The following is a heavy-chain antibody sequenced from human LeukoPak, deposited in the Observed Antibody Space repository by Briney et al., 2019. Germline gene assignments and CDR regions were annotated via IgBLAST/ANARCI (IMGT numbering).Heavy chain of an antibody. V-gene: IGHV3-30-3*01. D-gene: IGHD6-19*01. CDR3: ARAAAETGAFRDNWFDP. Sequence: GGSLRLSCAASGFTLGSYTMNWVRQAPGKGLEWVAVIAYDGNNKIYADSVKGRFTISRDNSKNTLYLQMNSLRAEDTAVYYCARAAAETGAFRDNWFDPWGQGTLVTVSS. J-gene: IGHJ5*02. CDR2: IAYDGNNK. CDR1: GFTLGSYT.